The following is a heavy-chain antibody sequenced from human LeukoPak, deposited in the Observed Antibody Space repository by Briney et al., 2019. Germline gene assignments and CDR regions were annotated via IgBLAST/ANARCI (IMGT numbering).Heavy chain of an antibody. CDR1: GFTFSSYG. Sequence: GGSLRLSCAASGFTFSSYGMHWVRQAPGKGLEWVAVISYDGSNKYYADSVKGRFTISRDNSKNTLYLQMNSLRAEDTAVYYCAKDGYCSSTSCYTQLYYYGMDVWGQGTTVTVSS. V-gene: IGHV3-30*18. J-gene: IGHJ6*02. CDR3: AKDGYCSSTSCYTQLYYYGMDV. CDR2: ISYDGSNK. D-gene: IGHD2-2*02.